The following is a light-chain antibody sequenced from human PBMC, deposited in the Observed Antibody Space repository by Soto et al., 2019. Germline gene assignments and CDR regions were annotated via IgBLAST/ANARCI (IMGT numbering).Light chain of an antibody. CDR1: QGISSY. V-gene: IGKV1-8*01. Sequence: AIRMTQSPSSFSASTGDRVTITCRASQGISSYLAWYQQKPGKAPKLLIYAASTLQSGVPSRFSGSGSGTDFTLTISCLQSEDFATYYCQQYYSYPPTFGHWTKLEIK. J-gene: IGKJ2*01. CDR3: QQYYSYPPT. CDR2: AAS.